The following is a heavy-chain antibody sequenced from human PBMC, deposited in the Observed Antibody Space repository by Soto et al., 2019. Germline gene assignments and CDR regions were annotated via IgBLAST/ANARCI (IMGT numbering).Heavy chain of an antibody. V-gene: IGHV3-21*01. CDR1: GFTFSTYS. Sequence: GGSLRLSCAASGFTFSTYSMNWVRQAPGKGLEWVSSISGSGNYTHYADFLRGRFTISRDNAKTSLYLQTNSLRAEDTAVYYCAREGINNYNEYYFDSWGQGTVVTVSS. D-gene: IGHD4-4*01. J-gene: IGHJ4*02. CDR2: ISGSGNYT. CDR3: AREGINNYNEYYFDS.